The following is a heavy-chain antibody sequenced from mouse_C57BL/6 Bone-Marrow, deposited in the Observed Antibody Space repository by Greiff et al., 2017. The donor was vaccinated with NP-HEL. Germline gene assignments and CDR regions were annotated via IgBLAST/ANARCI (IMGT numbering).Heavy chain of an antibody. CDR3: AAIYYYGSPWFAY. V-gene: IGHV1-76*01. Sequence: QVQLKESGAELVRPGASVKLSCKASGYTFTDYYINWVKQRPGQGLEWIARLYPGSGNTYYNEKFKGKATLTAEKSSSTAYMQLSSLTSEDSAVYFCAAIYYYGSPWFAYWGQGTLVTVSA. CDR1: GYTFTDYY. CDR2: LYPGSGNT. D-gene: IGHD1-1*01. J-gene: IGHJ3*01.